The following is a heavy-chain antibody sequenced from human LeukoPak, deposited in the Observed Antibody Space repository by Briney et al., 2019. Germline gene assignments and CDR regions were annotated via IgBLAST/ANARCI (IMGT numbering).Heavy chain of an antibody. J-gene: IGHJ4*02. Sequence: SETLSLTCAVYGGSFSGYYWSWIRQPPGKGLEWIGEINHSGSTNYNPSLKSRVTISVDTSKNQFSLKLSSVTAADTAVYHCARGRGIVVVVAARTLDYWGQGTLVTVSS. CDR1: GGSFSGYY. D-gene: IGHD2-15*01. V-gene: IGHV4-34*01. CDR2: INHSGST. CDR3: ARGRGIVVVVAARTLDY.